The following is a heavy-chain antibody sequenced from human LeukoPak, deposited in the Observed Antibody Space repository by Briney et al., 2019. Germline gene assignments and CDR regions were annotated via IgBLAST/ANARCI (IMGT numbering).Heavy chain of an antibody. V-gene: IGHV4-59*01. D-gene: IGHD1-1*01. CDR1: GDSISGYY. CDR2: IYYSGTT. CDR3: ARVELERSFDI. J-gene: IGHJ3*02. Sequence: SETLSLTCTVSGDSISGYYWSWIRQPPGQGLEWIGYIYYSGTTHYNPSLKSRVTTSVDTSKNQFSLKLSSVTAADTAVYYCARVELERSFDIWGQGTMVIVSS.